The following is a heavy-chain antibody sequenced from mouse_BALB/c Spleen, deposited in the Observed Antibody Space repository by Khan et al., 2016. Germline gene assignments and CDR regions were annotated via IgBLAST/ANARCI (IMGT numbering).Heavy chain of an antibody. Sequence: VQLQESGAELVKPGASVKMSCKASGYTFTSYTMHWVKQRPGQGLEWIGYINPSSGYTKYNQKFKGKATITADTSSNTAYLQLSSLTSEDTAVYYCARMARKWGQGTTLTVSS. CDR1: GYTFTSYT. CDR2: INPSSGYT. J-gene: IGHJ2*01. V-gene: IGHV1-4*01. CDR3: ARMARK.